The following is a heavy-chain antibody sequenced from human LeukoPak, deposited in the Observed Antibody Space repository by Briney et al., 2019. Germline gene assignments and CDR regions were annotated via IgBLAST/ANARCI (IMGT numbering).Heavy chain of an antibody. CDR3: AKGPRTVRFGDRHKGIFDY. J-gene: IGHJ4*02. CDR2: ISTSSIYI. Sequence: PGGSLRLSCAASGFTFSSYEMNWVRQAPGKGLEWVSSISTSSIYIYYADSLKGRFTISRDNSKNTLYLQMNSLRAEDTAIYYCAKGPRTVRFGDRHKGIFDYWGQGTLVTVSS. D-gene: IGHD3-10*01. CDR1: GFTFSSYE. V-gene: IGHV3-21*04.